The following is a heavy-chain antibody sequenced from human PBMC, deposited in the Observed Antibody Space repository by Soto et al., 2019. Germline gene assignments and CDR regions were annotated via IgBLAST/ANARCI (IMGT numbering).Heavy chain of an antibody. CDR1: GFPLSNYW. CDR3: TRVVDGSAGEFDY. J-gene: IGHJ4*02. CDR2: IGSSGGGT. V-gene: IGHV3-74*01. Sequence: GGSLRLSCAASGFPLSNYWMHWVRQAPGEGLVWVSRIGSSGGGTTYADSVKGRFTISRDNAKNTLYLQMNSLRAEDTAVYFCTRVVDGSAGEFDYWGQGTLVTSPQ. D-gene: IGHD3-10*01.